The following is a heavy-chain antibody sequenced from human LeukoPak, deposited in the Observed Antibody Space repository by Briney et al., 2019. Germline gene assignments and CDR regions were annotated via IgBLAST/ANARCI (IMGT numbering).Heavy chain of an antibody. V-gene: IGHV4-59*01. D-gene: IGHD3-10*01. CDR1: GGSISSYY. CDR2: IYYSGST. CDR3: ARGDLNYGSGRGDPLDV. Sequence: SETLSLTCTVSGGSISSYYWSWIRQPPGKGLEWIGYIYYSGSTNYNPSLKSRVTISVDTSKNQFSLKLSSVTAADTAVYYCARGDLNYGSGRGDPLDVWGQGTTVTVSS. J-gene: IGHJ6*02.